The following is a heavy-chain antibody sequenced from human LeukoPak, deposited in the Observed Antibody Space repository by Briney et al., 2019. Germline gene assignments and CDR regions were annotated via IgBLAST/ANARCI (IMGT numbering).Heavy chain of an antibody. J-gene: IGHJ6*02. CDR2: ISGSDGGT. CDR3: ASASVDSYGPESYYYYGMDV. D-gene: IGHD5-18*01. CDR1: GFTFSSYA. Sequence: PGGSLRLSCAASGFTFSSYAMSWVRQAPGKGLEWVSAISGSDGGTYYADSVKGRFTISRDNSKNTLYLQMNSLRAEDTAVYYCASASVDSYGPESYYYYGMDVWGQGTTVTVSS. V-gene: IGHV3-23*01.